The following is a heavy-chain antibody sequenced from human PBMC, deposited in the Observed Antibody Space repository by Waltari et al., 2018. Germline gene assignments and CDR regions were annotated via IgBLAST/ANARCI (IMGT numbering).Heavy chain of an antibody. CDR2: IYYSGST. V-gene: IGHV4-28*01. D-gene: IGHD3-22*01. Sequence: QVQLQESGPGLVKPSDTLSLTCAVSGYSIRSSNWWGWIRQPPGKGLEWIGYIYYSGSTYYNPSLKSRVTMSVDTSKNQFSLKLSSVTAVDTAVYYCARTKGYYDSSGSYAFDIWGQGTMVTVSS. CDR3: ARTKGYYDSSGSYAFDI. CDR1: GYSIRSSNW. J-gene: IGHJ3*02.